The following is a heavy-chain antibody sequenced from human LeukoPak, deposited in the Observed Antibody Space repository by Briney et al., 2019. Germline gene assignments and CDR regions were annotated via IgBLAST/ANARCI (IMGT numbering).Heavy chain of an antibody. D-gene: IGHD3-10*01. Sequence: SVKVSCKASGGTFSSYAISWVRQAPGQGLEWMGRIIPILGIANYAQKFQGRVAITADKSTSTAYMELSSLRSEDTAVYYCAGQMVRGVIIEFDYWGQGTLVTVSS. CDR2: IIPILGIA. J-gene: IGHJ4*02. V-gene: IGHV1-69*04. CDR1: GGTFSSYA. CDR3: AGQMVRGVIIEFDY.